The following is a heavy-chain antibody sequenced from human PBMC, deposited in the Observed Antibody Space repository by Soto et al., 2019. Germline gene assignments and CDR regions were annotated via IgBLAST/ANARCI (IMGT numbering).Heavy chain of an antibody. CDR3: AREGYYGSGSYYRVYYYYYMDV. D-gene: IGHD3-10*01. V-gene: IGHV4-59*01. Sequence: QVQLQESGPGLVKPSETLSHTCTVSGGSISSYYWSWIRQPPGKGLEWIGYIYYSGSTNYNPSLKSRVTISVDTSKNQFSLKLSSVTAADTAVYYCAREGYYGSGSYYRVYYYYYMDVWGKGTTVTVSS. J-gene: IGHJ6*03. CDR1: GGSISSYY. CDR2: IYYSGST.